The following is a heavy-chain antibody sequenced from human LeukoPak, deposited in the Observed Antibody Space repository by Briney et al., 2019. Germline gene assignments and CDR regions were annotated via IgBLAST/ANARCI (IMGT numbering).Heavy chain of an antibody. CDR1: GGSMNNYY. J-gene: IGHJ5*02. CDR2: ISDSGST. V-gene: IGHV4-59*01. D-gene: IGHD4-17*01. Sequence: SETLSLTCTVSGGSMNNYYWSWIRQAPGKGLEWIGYISDSGSTNYNPSLRSRVTISVDTSKNQFSLKLSSVTAADTALYYCARYDYGDCWFDPWGQGTLVTVSS. CDR3: ARYDYGDCWFDP.